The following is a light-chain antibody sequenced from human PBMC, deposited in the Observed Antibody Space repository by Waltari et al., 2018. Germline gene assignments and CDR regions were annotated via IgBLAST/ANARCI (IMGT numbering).Light chain of an antibody. CDR3: HQRSDWGT. CDR2: DTA. CDR1: QSISNY. Sequence: EIVLTQSPATLSLSPGERATLPCRASQSISNYLAWYQQKRGKAPRLLLYDTANRATGIPARFSGSGSGTEFTLTISSLEPEDFAVYYCHQRSDWGTFGGGTKVEI. V-gene: IGKV3-11*01. J-gene: IGKJ4*01.